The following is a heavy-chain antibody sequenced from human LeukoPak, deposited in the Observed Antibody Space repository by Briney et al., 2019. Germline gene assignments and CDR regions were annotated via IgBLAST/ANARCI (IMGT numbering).Heavy chain of an antibody. CDR1: GFTFSSYA. V-gene: IGHV3-23*01. CDR3: AKTPPSYYYDSSGYPFDY. Sequence: PGGSLRLSCAASGFTFSSYAMSWVRQAPGKGLEWVSAISGSGGSTYYADSVKGRFTISRDNSKNTLYLRMNSLRAEDTAVYYCAKTPPSYYYDSSGYPFDYWGQGTLVTVSS. CDR2: ISGSGGST. D-gene: IGHD3-22*01. J-gene: IGHJ4*02.